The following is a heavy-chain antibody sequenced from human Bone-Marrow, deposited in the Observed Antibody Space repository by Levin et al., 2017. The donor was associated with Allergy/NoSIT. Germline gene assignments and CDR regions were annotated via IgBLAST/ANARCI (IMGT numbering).Heavy chain of an antibody. J-gene: IGHJ3*02. CDR2: IKSKIDGGAR. D-gene: IGHD5-12*01. CDR1: GFTFTNAW. V-gene: IGHV3-15*01. CDR3: TTESGYDGADGFDI. Sequence: GGSLRLSCAASGFTFTNAWMSWVRQAPGKGLEWVGRIKSKIDGGARDYAASVKGRFTISRDDSKNTVELQMNSLNTEDTAVYYCTTESGYDGADGFDIWGQGTMVTVSS.